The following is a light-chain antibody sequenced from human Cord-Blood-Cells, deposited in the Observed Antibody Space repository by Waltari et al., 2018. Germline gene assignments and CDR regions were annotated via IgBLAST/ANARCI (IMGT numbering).Light chain of an antibody. J-gene: IGKJ4*01. CDR3: QQRSNWPPT. V-gene: IGKV3-11*01. Sequence: IVLTLFPATLCLSPGDSATVSCRASQSVSSYLAWYQQKPGQAPRLLIYDASNRATGIPARFSGSGSGTDFTLTISSLEPEDFAVYYCQQRSNWPPTFGGGTKVEIK. CDR1: QSVSSY. CDR2: DAS.